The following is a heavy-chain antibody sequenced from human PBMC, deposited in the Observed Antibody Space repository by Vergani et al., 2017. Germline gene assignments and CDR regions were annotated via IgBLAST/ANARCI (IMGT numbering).Heavy chain of an antibody. J-gene: IGHJ4*02. Sequence: QVHLQESGPGLVKPSETLSLTCSVSNYSIGRYYFWGWIRRSPGKGLEYIASIYHGWMTYYNPYLKSRATLSIDTSKNVISLRLTSVTAADTALYHCARHGGSENYYNLFDSWGQGTLVIVSS. D-gene: IGHD3-3*01. V-gene: IGHV4-38-2*02. CDR3: ARHGGSENYYNLFDS. CDR2: IYHGWMT. CDR1: NYSIGRYYF.